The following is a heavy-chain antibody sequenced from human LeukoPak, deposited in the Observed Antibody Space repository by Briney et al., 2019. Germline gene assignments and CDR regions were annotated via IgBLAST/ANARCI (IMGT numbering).Heavy chain of an antibody. CDR3: ARGRGMSTVWGDFDY. Sequence: GASVKVSCKASGGAFSRYAFSWVRQAPGQGLEWMGRIIPIVGKADYTQKFQGRLTITADTSTSTAYMELSSLRSEDTAVYFCARGRGMSTVWGDFDYWGQGTLVTVSS. D-gene: IGHD3-16*01. J-gene: IGHJ4*02. CDR1: GGAFSRYA. V-gene: IGHV1-69*04. CDR2: IIPIVGKA.